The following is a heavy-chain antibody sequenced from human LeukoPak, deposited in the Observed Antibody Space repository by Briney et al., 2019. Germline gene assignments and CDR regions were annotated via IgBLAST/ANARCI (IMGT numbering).Heavy chain of an antibody. V-gene: IGHV4-4*07. Sequence: PSETLSLTCTVSGGSISSYYWSWIRQPAGKGLEWIGRIFSSGTANYNPSLKSRVTMSVDPSKNQFSLKLTSVTAADTAMFYCAGEAYGDYGPSNYWGQGILVTVSS. CDR3: AGEAYGDYGPSNY. D-gene: IGHD4-17*01. CDR1: GGSISSYY. CDR2: IFSSGTA. J-gene: IGHJ4*02.